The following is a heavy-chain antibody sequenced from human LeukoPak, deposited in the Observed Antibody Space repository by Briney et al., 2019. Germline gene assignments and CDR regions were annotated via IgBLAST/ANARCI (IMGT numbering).Heavy chain of an antibody. CDR2: ISWNSGSI. V-gene: IGHV3-9*01. Sequence: GGSLRLSCAASGFTFDDYAMHWVRQAPGKGLEWVSGISWNSGSIGYADSVKGRFTISRDNAKNSLYLQMNSLRAEDTALYYCAKDRYYYGSGSYPNWGQGTLVTVSS. CDR1: GFTFDDYA. J-gene: IGHJ4*02. D-gene: IGHD3-10*01. CDR3: AKDRYYYGSGSYPN.